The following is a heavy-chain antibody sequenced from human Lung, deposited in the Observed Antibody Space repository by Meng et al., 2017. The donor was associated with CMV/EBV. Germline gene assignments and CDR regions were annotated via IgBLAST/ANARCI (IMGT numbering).Heavy chain of an antibody. Sequence: GESLKISCADSTLTFRSYWMSWVRQAPGNGLEWVANIKQDGSEKFYADSVKGRFTISRDNAQKSLYLEMSNLRVEDTAVYYCAKDGGARGHKAYWGQGTLVTVYS. CDR2: IKQDGSEK. V-gene: IGHV3-7*04. J-gene: IGHJ4*02. CDR3: AKDGGARGHKAY. CDR1: TLTFRSYW. D-gene: IGHD3-16*01.